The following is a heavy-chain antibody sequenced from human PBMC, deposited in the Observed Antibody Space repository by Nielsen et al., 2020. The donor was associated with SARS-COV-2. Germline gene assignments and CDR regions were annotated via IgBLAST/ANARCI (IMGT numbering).Heavy chain of an antibody. CDR3: AKSDGDYKYYYYYGMDV. CDR1: GFTFSSYE. V-gene: IGHV3-23*01. D-gene: IGHD4-17*01. J-gene: IGHJ6*02. Sequence: GESLKISCAASGFTFSSYEMNWVRQAPGKGLEWVSAISGSGGSTYYADSVKGRFTISRDNSKNTLYLQMNSLRAEDTAVYYCAKSDGDYKYYYYYGMDVWGQGTTVTVSS. CDR2: ISGSGGST.